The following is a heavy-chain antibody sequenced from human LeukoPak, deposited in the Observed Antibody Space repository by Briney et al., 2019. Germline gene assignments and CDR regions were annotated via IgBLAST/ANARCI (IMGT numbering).Heavy chain of an antibody. CDR1: GFTFSSYA. Sequence: PGGSLRLSCAASGFTFSSYAMNWVRQAPGKGLEWVSSISGSGGGTYYADSVKGRFTIARDNSKNTLVLQMNSLRADDTAVDYFAKGGYCSGGGCYIQFYFDFWGQGTLVTVSS. J-gene: IGHJ4*02. CDR2: ISGSGGGT. D-gene: IGHD2-15*01. CDR3: AKGGYCSGGGCYIQFYFDF. V-gene: IGHV3-23*01.